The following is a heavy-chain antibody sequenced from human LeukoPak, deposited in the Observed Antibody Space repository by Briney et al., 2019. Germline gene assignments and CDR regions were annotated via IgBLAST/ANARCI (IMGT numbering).Heavy chain of an antibody. CDR1: GGSISSHY. J-gene: IGHJ2*01. Sequence: SETLSLTCTVSGGSISSHYWSWIRQPPGKGLEWIGYIYYSGSTNYNPSLKSRVTISVDTSKNQFSLKLSSVTAADTAVYYCAKLGASPALWYSDLWGRGTLVTVSS. CDR3: AKLGASPALWYSDL. V-gene: IGHV4-59*11. D-gene: IGHD3-3*02. CDR2: IYYSGST.